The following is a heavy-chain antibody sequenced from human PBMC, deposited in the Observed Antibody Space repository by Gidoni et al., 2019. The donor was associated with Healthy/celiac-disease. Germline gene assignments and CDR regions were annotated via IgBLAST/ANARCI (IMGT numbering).Heavy chain of an antibody. Sequence: QVQLQPWGAGLLKPSEPLSLTCAVYGGSFSGYYWSWIRQPPGKGLEWIGEINHSGSTNYNPSLKRRVTISVDTSKNQFSLKLSSVTAADTAVYYCARGQGYSYGGRQYYFDYWGQGTLVTVSS. V-gene: IGHV4-34*01. CDR1: GGSFSGYY. CDR3: ARGQGYSYGGRQYYFDY. D-gene: IGHD5-18*01. J-gene: IGHJ4*02. CDR2: INHSGST.